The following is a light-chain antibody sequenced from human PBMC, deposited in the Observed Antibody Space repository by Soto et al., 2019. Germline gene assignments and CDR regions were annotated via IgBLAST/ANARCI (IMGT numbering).Light chain of an antibody. CDR3: QQYTNWPPYT. V-gene: IGKV3-15*01. Sequence: EIVMTQSPATLSVSPGERVTLSCRASQSVSSDLAWYQQRPGQAPRLLIYGASTRATRIPARFSGSWYGTDFTLTISSLQSEDFAVYSCQQYTNWPPYTFGQGTKLEIK. CDR2: GAS. J-gene: IGKJ2*01. CDR1: QSVSSD.